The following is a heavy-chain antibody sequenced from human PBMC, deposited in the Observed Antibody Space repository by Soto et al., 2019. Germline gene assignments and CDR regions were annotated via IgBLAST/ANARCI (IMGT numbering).Heavy chain of an antibody. Sequence: QVQLVQSGAEVKKPGSSVKVSCKASGGTFSSFVISWVRQAPGQGLEWMGRIIPSIGIINYAQKFQGRVTITADTSTSTAYMELSSLRSDDTAAYYCAREGDMKFHSDSSDEPGYWGQGTLVTVSS. CDR3: AREGDMKFHSDSSDEPGY. CDR1: GGTFSSFV. J-gene: IGHJ4*02. V-gene: IGHV1-69*04. D-gene: IGHD3-22*01. CDR2: IIPSIGII.